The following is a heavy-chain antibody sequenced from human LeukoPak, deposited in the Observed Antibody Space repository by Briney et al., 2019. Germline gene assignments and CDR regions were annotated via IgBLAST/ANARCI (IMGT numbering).Heavy chain of an antibody. CDR3: ARGGALGRDV. V-gene: IGHV3-21*01. D-gene: IGHD1-26*01. J-gene: IGHJ6*02. Sequence: GSLRVSFVASRFTFCSYSINWVRPALGERLEWVCSINSSSNYIYYADSVKGRFTISRDNAKNSLYLQMNSLRAEDTAVYYCARGGALGRDVWGQGPTVTVSS. CDR2: INSSSNYI. CDR1: RFTFCSYS.